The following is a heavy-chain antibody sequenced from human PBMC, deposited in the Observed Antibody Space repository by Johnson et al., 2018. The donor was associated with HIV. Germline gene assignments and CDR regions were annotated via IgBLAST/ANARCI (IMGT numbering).Heavy chain of an antibody. J-gene: IGHJ3*02. D-gene: IGHD1-7*01. CDR3: ARDPPGTTAGAFDI. Sequence: VQLVESGGGVVQPGRSLRLSCAASGFTFSSYAMHWVRQAPGKGLEWVSAISGSGGSTYYADSVKGRFTISRANSKNTLYLQMNSLRAEDTAVYYCARDPPGTTAGAFDIWGQGTMVTVSS. CDR2: ISGSGGST. CDR1: GFTFSSYA. V-gene: IGHV3-23*04.